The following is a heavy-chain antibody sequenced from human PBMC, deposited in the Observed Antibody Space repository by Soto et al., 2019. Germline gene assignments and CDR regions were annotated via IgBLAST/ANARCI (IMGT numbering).Heavy chain of an antibody. Sequence: SETLSLTCTVSGGSISTYYWSWIRQPPGKGLEWVGYIYDSGGTNYNPSLKSRVTISVDTSKKQFSLKLSSVTAADTAVYYCARGAYYDILTGRYYYGMDVGGQGTTVTVS. CDR2: IYDSGGT. CDR3: ARGAYYDILTGRYYYGMDV. V-gene: IGHV4-59*01. D-gene: IGHD3-9*01. J-gene: IGHJ6*02. CDR1: GGSISTYY.